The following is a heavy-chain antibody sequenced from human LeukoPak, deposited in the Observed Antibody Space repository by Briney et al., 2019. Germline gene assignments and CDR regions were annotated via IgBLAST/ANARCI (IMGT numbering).Heavy chain of an antibody. CDR2: FNPTSGSA. J-gene: IGHJ5*02. Sequence: ASVKVSCKASGYSFTSCYMHWVRQAPGQGLEWMGIFNPTSGSATYAQKFQGRVTVTRDTSTSTVHMELSSLRSDDTAVYYCARGHSLAAAGRQHWFDPWGQGTLVTVSS. CDR3: ARGHSLAAAGRQHWFDP. D-gene: IGHD6-13*01. V-gene: IGHV1-46*01. CDR1: GYSFTSCY.